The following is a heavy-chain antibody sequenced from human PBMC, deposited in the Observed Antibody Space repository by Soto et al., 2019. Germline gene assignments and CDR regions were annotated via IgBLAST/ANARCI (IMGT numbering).Heavy chain of an antibody. J-gene: IGHJ5*02. Sequence: RGSVRLSCAASGFTFSGYAMSWVRQAPGKGLEWVSAISGSGGSTYYADSVKGRFTISRDNSKNTLYLQMNSLRAEDTAVYYCAKGLISGRYFYHVNWFDPWGQGTLVTVSS. V-gene: IGHV3-23*01. CDR3: AKGLISGRYFYHVNWFDP. D-gene: IGHD1-26*01. CDR2: ISGSGGST. CDR1: GFTFSGYA.